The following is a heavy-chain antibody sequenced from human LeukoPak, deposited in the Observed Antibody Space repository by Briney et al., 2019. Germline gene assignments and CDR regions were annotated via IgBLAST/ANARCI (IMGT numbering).Heavy chain of an antibody. J-gene: IGHJ4*02. D-gene: IGHD6-6*01. Sequence: GASVKVSCKASGYTFTSYYMHWVRQAPGQGLEWMGIINPSGGSTSYAQKFQGRVTMTRDTSTNTVYMELSSLRPEDTAVYYCARTAGRTFDYWGQGTLVTVSS. V-gene: IGHV1-46*01. CDR1: GYTFTSYY. CDR3: ARTAGRTFDY. CDR2: INPSGGST.